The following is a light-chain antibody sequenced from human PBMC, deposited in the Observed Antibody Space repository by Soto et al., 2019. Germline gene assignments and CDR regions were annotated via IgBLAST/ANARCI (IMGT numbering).Light chain of an antibody. CDR3: SSYLNYNSEV. V-gene: IGLV2-8*01. J-gene: IGLJ1*01. Sequence: QSVLTQPPSASGSPGESVTISCTGTNTDVGGYNYVSWYQRHPGKAPKLIIYEVNKRPSGVPDRFSGSKSGNTASLTVSGLQAGDEADYYRSSYLNYNSEVFGTGTKVTVL. CDR2: EVN. CDR1: NTDVGGYNY.